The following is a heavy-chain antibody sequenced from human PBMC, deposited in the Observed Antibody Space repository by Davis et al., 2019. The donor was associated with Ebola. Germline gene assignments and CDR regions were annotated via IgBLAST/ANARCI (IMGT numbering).Heavy chain of an antibody. D-gene: IGHD1-26*01. CDR3: AREGGSSHFDF. Sequence: GESLKISCAASGFTFSDYYMSWIRQAPGKGLEWVSYISSSGSTQYYADSVKGRFTISRDNAKNSLYLQMNSLRAEDTAVYYCAREGGSSHFDFWGQGTLVTVSS. CDR1: GFTFSDYY. CDR2: ISSSGSTQ. V-gene: IGHV3-11*01. J-gene: IGHJ4*02.